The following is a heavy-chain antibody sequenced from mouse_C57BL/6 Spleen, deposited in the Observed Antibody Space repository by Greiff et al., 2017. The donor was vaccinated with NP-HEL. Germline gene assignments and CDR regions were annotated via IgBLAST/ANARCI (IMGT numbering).Heavy chain of an antibody. CDR1: GYTFTDYE. V-gene: IGHV1-15*01. CDR2: IDPETGGT. D-gene: IGHD2-4*01. J-gene: IGHJ1*03. Sequence: QVQLKQSGAELVRPGASVTLSCKASGYTFTDYEMHWVKQTPVHGLEWIGAIDPETGGTAYNQKFKGKAILTADKSSSTAYMELRSLTSEDSAVYYCTRSVYYDYEWYFDVWGTGTTVTVSS. CDR3: TRSVYYDYEWYFDV.